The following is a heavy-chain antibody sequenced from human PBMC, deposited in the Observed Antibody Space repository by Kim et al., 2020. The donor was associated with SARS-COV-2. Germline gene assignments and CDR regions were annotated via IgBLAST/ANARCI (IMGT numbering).Heavy chain of an antibody. J-gene: IGHJ4*02. CDR1: GFTFSSYG. V-gene: IGHV3-30*18. CDR3: AKDGSGYYDSSGYVDY. D-gene: IGHD3-22*01. Sequence: GGSLRLSCAASGFTFSSYGMHWVRQAPGKGLEWVAVISYDGSNKYYADSVKGRFSISRDNSKNTLYLQMNSLRAEDTAVYYCAKDGSGYYDSSGYVDYWGQGTLVTVSS. CDR2: ISYDGSNK.